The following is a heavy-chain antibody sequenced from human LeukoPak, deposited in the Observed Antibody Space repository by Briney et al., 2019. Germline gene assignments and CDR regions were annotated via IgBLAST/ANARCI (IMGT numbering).Heavy chain of an antibody. CDR1: GNTLTELS. CDR3: TTGRIYRLYDY. Sequence: ASVKVSCKVFGNTLTELSMHWVRQAPGKGLESIGVFAPEDGETIYAQQFQGRLTMTEDTSTDTAYMELSRLTSEDTAVYYCTTGRIYRLYDYWGQGTLVSVSS. D-gene: IGHD2-15*01. J-gene: IGHJ4*02. CDR2: FAPEDGET. V-gene: IGHV1-24*01.